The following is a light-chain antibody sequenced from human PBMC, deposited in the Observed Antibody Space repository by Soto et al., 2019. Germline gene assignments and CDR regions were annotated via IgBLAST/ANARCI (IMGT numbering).Light chain of an antibody. CDR3: QQRSNWPPT. Sequence: PGDRATLSCSASQTVSSNFLAWYQQKPGQAPRLLIYGASTRATGVPVRLSGSGSGTDFTLTISSLEPEDFAVYYCQQRSNWPPTFGQGTKVDTK. CDR1: QTVSSN. V-gene: IGKV3D-20*02. J-gene: IGKJ1*01. CDR2: GAS.